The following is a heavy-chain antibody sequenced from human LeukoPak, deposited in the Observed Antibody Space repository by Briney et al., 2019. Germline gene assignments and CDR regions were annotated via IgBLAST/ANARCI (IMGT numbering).Heavy chain of an antibody. V-gene: IGHV4-34*01. Sequence: PSETLSLTCAVYGGSFGGYYWSWIRQPPGKGLEWIGEINHSGSTNYNPSLKSRVTISVDTSKNQFSLKLSSVTAADTAVYYCASSGSSWYGMDVWGKGTTVTVSS. D-gene: IGHD6-13*01. J-gene: IGHJ6*04. CDR3: ASSGSSWYGMDV. CDR2: INHSGST. CDR1: GGSFGGYY.